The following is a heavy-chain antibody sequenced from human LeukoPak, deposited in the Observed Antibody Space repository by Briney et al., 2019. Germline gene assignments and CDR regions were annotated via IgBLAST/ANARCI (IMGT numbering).Heavy chain of an antibody. CDR1: GGSFSGYY. Sequence: SETLSLTCAVYGGSFSGYYWSWFRQPPGKGLEWIGEINHSGSTNYNPSLKSRVTISVDTSKNQFSLKLSSVTAADTAVYYCARGSRYCSSTSCYTRNDFDYWGQGTLVTVSS. V-gene: IGHV4-34*01. CDR3: ARGSRYCSSTSCYTRNDFDY. J-gene: IGHJ4*02. CDR2: INHSGST. D-gene: IGHD2-2*02.